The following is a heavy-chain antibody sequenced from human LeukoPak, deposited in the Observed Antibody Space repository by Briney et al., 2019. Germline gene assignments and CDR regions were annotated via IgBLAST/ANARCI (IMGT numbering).Heavy chain of an antibody. CDR3: ATVSSSWRRGWFDP. CDR1: GGSISSYY. J-gene: IGHJ5*02. D-gene: IGHD6-13*01. Sequence: SETLSLTCTVSGGSISSYYWSWIRQPAGKGLEWIGRIYTSGSTNYNPSLKSRVTMSVDTSKNQFSLKLSSVTAADTAVYYCATVSSSWRRGWFDPWGQGTLVTVSS. V-gene: IGHV4-4*07. CDR2: IYTSGST.